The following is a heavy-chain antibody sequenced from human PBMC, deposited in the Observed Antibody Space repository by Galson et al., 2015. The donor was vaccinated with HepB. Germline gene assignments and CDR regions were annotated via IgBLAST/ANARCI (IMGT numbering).Heavy chain of an antibody. J-gene: IGHJ4*02. V-gene: IGHV3-21*01. CDR1: GFTFGSYG. CDR2: ITISGTYI. D-gene: IGHD4-23*01. Sequence: SLRLSCAASGFTFGSYGMNWVRQAPGKGLEWVSSITISGTYIYYADSVKGRFTISRDNAKNSLYLQMNSLRAEDTAVYYCARRGDNSFDYWGRGTLVTVSS. CDR3: ARRGDNSFDY.